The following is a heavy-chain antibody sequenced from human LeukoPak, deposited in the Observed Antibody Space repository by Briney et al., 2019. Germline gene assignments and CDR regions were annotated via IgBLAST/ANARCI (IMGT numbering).Heavy chain of an antibody. CDR1: GGSISNYY. V-gene: IGHV4-59*05. Sequence: SETLSLTCAVSGGSISNYYLNWIRQPPGKGLEWIGSIYYSGSTYYNPSLKSRVTISVDTSKNQFSLKLSSVTAADTAVYYCAREPYSYRQGYFDYWGQGTLVTVSS. D-gene: IGHD5-18*01. CDR2: IYYSGST. CDR3: AREPYSYRQGYFDY. J-gene: IGHJ4*02.